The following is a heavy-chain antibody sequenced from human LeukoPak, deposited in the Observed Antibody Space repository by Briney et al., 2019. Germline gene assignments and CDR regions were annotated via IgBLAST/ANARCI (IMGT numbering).Heavy chain of an antibody. V-gene: IGHV3-30-3*01. J-gene: IGHJ4*02. CDR1: GFTFSSYA. CDR2: ISYDGSNK. CDR3: AREFNGELLQWVVDY. D-gene: IGHD1-26*01. Sequence: GRSLRLSCAASGFTFSSYAMHWVRQAPGKGLEWVAVISYDGSNKYYADSVKGRFTISRDNSKNTLYLQMNSLRAEDTAVYYCAREFNGELLQWVVDYWGQGTLVTVSS.